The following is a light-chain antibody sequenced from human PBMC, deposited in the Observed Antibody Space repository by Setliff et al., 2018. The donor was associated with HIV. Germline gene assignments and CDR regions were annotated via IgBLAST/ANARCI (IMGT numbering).Light chain of an antibody. CDR2: DVS. Sequence: QSVLTQPASVSGSPGQSITISCTGTSSDVGGYNYVSWYQQHQGKAPKLMIYDVSNRPSGVSNRFSGSKSGNTASLTISGLQAEDEADYYCSSYTSSSTRVFGGWTKVTVL. J-gene: IGLJ2*01. CDR1: SSDVGGYNY. V-gene: IGLV2-14*03. CDR3: SSYTSSSTRV.